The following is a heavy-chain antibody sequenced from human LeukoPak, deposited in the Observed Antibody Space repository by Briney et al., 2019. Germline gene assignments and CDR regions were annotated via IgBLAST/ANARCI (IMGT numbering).Heavy chain of an antibody. CDR2: ISGSGGST. CDR1: GFTFSSYA. CDR3: AKDSGGGSSDSYYYYGMDV. Sequence: GGSLRLSCAASGFTFSSYAMSWVRQAPGKGLEWVSAISGSGGSTYYADSVKGRFTISRDNSKNTLYLQMNSLRAEDTALYYCAKDSGGGSSDSYYYYGMDVWGQGTTVTVSS. J-gene: IGHJ6*02. V-gene: IGHV3-23*01. D-gene: IGHD6-6*01.